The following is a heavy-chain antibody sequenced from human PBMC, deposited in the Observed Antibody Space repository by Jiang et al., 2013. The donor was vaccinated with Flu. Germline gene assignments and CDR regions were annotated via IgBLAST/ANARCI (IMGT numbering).Heavy chain of an antibody. J-gene: IGHJ4*02. Sequence: VQLLESGGGLVQPGGSLRLSCAASGFTFSSYAMSWVRQAPGKGLEWVSAISGSGGSTYYADSVKGRFTISRDNSKNTLYLQMNSLRAEDTAVYYCAKDEGGRYCGGDCYIPQYYFDYWGQGTLVTVSS. CDR3: AKDEGGRYCGGDCYIPQYYFDY. CDR2: ISGSGGST. CDR1: GFTFSSYA. D-gene: IGHD2-21*02. V-gene: IGHV3-23*01.